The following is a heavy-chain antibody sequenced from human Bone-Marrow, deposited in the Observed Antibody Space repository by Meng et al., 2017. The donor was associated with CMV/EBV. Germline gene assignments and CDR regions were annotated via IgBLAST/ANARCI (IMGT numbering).Heavy chain of an antibody. CDR2: IIPIFGTA. D-gene: IGHD3-22*01. CDR3: ARGGYFDNSGYYVAFDI. Sequence: SVKVSCKASGGTFISYAITWVRRAPGQGLEWMGGIIPIFGTANYAQKFQGRVTVTTDKFKTTAYMDLSSLKSEDTAVYYCARGGYFDNSGYYVAFDIWGHGPKVTVSS. CDR1: GGTFISYA. J-gene: IGHJ3*02. V-gene: IGHV1-69*05.